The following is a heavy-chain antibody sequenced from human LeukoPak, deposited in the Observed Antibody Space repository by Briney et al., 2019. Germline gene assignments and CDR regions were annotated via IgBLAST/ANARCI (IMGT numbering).Heavy chain of an antibody. V-gene: IGHV4-34*01. J-gene: IGHJ4*02. D-gene: IGHD4-17*01. Sequence: SETLSLTSDVSGVSFSTYYWSWIRQSPEKGLEWIGEVNHSGYTNYNPSLKGRVAISVDTSKNQFSLKLSSVTAADTAVYYCARQLYGSDYWGQGTLVTVSS. CDR3: ARQLYGSDY. CDR1: GVSFSTYY. CDR2: VNHSGYT.